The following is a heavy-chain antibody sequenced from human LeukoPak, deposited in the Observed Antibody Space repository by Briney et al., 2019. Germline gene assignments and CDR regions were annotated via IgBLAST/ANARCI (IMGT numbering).Heavy chain of an antibody. CDR3: ARYTHYRGDSYYLEY. J-gene: IGHJ4*02. V-gene: IGHV4-59*08. CDR1: GGSINNYW. Sequence: PSETLSLTCTVSGGSINNYWWGWVRQPPGKGLEWIGHVFHTGKTTYNASLQSRLIISVDTSKNQFSLNLFSVTAADTALYYCARYTHYRGDSYYLEYWGQGTLVTVSS. CDR2: VFHTGKT. D-gene: IGHD2-21*01.